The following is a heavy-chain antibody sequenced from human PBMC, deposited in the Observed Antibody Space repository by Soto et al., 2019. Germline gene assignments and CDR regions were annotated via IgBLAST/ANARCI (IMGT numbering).Heavy chain of an antibody. CDR2: IWFDGTTR. CDR3: ATLTGRDGPVDY. D-gene: IGHD3-9*01. V-gene: IGHV3-33*01. J-gene: IGHJ4*02. Sequence: QVQVVESGGVVVRPGRSLRLSCTTSGFIFSDYGMHWVRQAPGKGPEWVAVIWFDGTTRLYADSVKGRFTISRDQSDNTLYLQMNSLRVEDTAVYYCATLTGRDGPVDYWGQATLVTVSS. CDR1: GFIFSDYG.